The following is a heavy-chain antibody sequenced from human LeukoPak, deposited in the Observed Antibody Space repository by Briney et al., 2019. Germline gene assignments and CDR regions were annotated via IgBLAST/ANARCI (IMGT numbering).Heavy chain of an antibody. CDR2: IFYSGST. Sequence: PSETLSLTCTVSGGSISSGGYYWSWIRQHPGKGLEWIGYIFYSGSTYYNPSLKSRVTISVDTSKNQFSLKLSSVTAADTAVYYCARGDYYDSSGYYYLFDYWGQGTLVTVSS. CDR1: GGSISSGGYY. D-gene: IGHD3-22*01. V-gene: IGHV4-31*03. CDR3: ARGDYYDSSGYYYLFDY. J-gene: IGHJ4*02.